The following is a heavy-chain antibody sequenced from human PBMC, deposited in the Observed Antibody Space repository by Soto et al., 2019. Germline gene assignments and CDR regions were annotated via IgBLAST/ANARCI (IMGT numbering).Heavy chain of an antibody. CDR3: ARDSEIVTAATYYYYYIDV. Sequence: QVQLVQSGAEVKKPGASGKVSCKASGYSFTSYYMHWVRQAPGQGLEWMGIINPSGGSTRYAQKFQGRVTMTRDTSTSTVYMELSSLRSEDTAVYYCARDSEIVTAATYYYYYIDVWGKGTTVTVSS. D-gene: IGHD1-26*01. V-gene: IGHV1-46*03. J-gene: IGHJ6*03. CDR1: GYSFTSYY. CDR2: INPSGGST.